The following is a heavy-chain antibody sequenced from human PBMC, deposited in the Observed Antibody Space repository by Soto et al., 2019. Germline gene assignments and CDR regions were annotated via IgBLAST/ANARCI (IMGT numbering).Heavy chain of an antibody. CDR2: ISYDGSNK. CDR3: AKDQQDSSSCLDY. D-gene: IGHD6-13*01. Sequence: GGSLRLSCAASGFTFSNYGMHWVRQAPGKGLEWVAVISYDGSNKYYADSVKGRFTISRDNAKNTLYLQMNSLRAEDTAVYYCAKDQQDSSSCLDYWGQGTLVTVSS. CDR1: GFTFSNYG. J-gene: IGHJ4*02. V-gene: IGHV3-30*18.